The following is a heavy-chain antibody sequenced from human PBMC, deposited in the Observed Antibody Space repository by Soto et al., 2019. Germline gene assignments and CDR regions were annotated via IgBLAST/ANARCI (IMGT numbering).Heavy chain of an antibody. V-gene: IGHV3-30*18. CDR1: GFTFSSYG. CDR3: AKDLGSNYYGSGSLFDYYYGMDV. CDR2: ISYDGSNK. D-gene: IGHD3-10*01. Sequence: PGGSLRLSCAASGFTFSSYGMHWVRQAPGKGLEWVAVISYDGSNKYYADSVKGRFTIPRDNSKNTLYLQMNSLRAEDTAVYYCAKDLGSNYYGSGSLFDYYYGMDVWGQGTTVTVSS. J-gene: IGHJ6*02.